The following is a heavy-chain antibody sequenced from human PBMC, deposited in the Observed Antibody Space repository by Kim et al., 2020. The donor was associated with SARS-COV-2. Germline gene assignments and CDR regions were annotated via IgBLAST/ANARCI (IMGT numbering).Heavy chain of an antibody. D-gene: IGHD3-10*01. Sequence: GGSLRLSCAASGFTFSSYSMNWVRQAPGKGLEWVSSISSSSSTISYADSVKGRFTISSDNAKNSLYLQMNSLRDEDTAVYYCARAKMVRGGIMDYWGQGTLVTVSS. V-gene: IGHV3-48*02. CDR1: GFTFSSYS. CDR2: ISSSSSTI. J-gene: IGHJ4*02. CDR3: ARAKMVRGGIMDY.